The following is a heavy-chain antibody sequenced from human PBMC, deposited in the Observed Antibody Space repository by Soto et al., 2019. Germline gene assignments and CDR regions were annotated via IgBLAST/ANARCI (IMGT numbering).Heavy chain of an antibody. Sequence: SETLSLTCTVYAFSISSNNLWSWVRQPPGQGLEWIGEIYRTGSTNYNPSLKSRVTISLDKSENQFSLKVTSLTAADTAVYYCASRDPGTSVDYWGQGTLVTVSS. J-gene: IGHJ4*02. CDR1: AFSISSNNL. CDR2: IYRTGST. D-gene: IGHD1-7*01. CDR3: ASRDPGTSVDY. V-gene: IGHV4-4*02.